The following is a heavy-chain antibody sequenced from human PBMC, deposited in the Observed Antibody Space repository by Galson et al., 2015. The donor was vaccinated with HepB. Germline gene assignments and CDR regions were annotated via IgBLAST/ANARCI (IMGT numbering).Heavy chain of an antibody. CDR2: ISWDGGST. CDR3: AKDMYCSGGSCYRLHLHYGMDV. CDR1: GFTFDDYT. D-gene: IGHD2-15*01. V-gene: IGHV3-43*01. J-gene: IGHJ6*02. Sequence: SLRLSCAASGFTFDDYTMHWVRQAPGKGLEWVSLISWDGGSTYYADSVKGRFTISRDNSKNSLYLQMNSLRTEDTALYYCAKDMYCSGGSCYRLHLHYGMDVWGQGTTVTVSS.